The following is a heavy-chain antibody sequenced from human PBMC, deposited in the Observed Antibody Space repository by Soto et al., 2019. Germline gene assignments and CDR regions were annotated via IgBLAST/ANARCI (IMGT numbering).Heavy chain of an antibody. J-gene: IGHJ4*02. CDR1: EFSLSTTGVG. CDR2: IYCNDDR. D-gene: IGHD6-6*01. Sequence: QITLKESGPTLVKPTQTLTLTCSFSEFSLSTTGVGVGWIRQPPGKALEWLAVIYCNDDRRYSPALKSRLTITMDSSKNQVGLTMTNVEPVDTGTYYCAHSRTIASRCFDNWGQGTLVTFCS. CDR3: AHSRTIASRCFDN. V-gene: IGHV2-5*01.